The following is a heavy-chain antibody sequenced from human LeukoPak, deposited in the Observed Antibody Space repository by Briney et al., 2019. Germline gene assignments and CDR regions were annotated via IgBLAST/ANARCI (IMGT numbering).Heavy chain of an antibody. V-gene: IGHV3-30-3*01. J-gene: IGHJ4*02. CDR1: GFTFSSYA. Sequence: GESLRLSCAASGFTFSSYAMHWVRQAPGKGLEWVAVISYDGSNKYYADSVKGRFTISRDNSKNTLYLQMNSLRAEDTAVYYCARGSGGDRYFDYWGQGTLVTVSS. CDR3: ARGSGGDRYFDY. CDR2: ISYDGSNK. D-gene: IGHD2-21*02.